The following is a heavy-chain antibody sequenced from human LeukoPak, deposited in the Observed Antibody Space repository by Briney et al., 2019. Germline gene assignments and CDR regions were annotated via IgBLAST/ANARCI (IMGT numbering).Heavy chain of an antibody. CDR1: GYTFTGYY. CDR3: ARAPWTGYFDY. Sequence: GASVKVSCKASGYTFTGYYMHWVRQAPGQGLEWMGIINPSGGSTSYAQKFQGRVTMTRDMSTSTVYMELSSLRSEDTAVYYCARAPWTGYFDYWGQGTLVTVSS. V-gene: IGHV1-46*01. D-gene: IGHD3/OR15-3a*01. CDR2: INPSGGST. J-gene: IGHJ4*02.